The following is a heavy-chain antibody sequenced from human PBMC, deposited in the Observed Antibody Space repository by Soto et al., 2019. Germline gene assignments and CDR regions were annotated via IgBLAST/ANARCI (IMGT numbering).Heavy chain of an antibody. D-gene: IGHD6-19*01. CDR2: ISYDGSNK. CDR3: ARGDSSGYGMDV. CDR1: GFTFSSYA. J-gene: IGHJ6*02. V-gene: IGHV3-30-3*01. Sequence: PGGSLRLSCAASGFTFSSYAMHWVRQAPGKGLEWVAVISYDGSNKYYADSVKGRFTISRDNSKNTLYLQMNSLRAEDTAVYYCARGDSSGYGMDVWGQGTTVTASS.